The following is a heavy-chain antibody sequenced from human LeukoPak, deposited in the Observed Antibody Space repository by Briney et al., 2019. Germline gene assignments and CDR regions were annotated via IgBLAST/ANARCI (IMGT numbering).Heavy chain of an antibody. CDR2: IIPILGIA. CDR3: ATEGFESSSSVDY. D-gene: IGHD6-6*01. V-gene: IGHV1-69*02. Sequence: ASVKVSCKASGGTFSSYTISWVRQAPGQGLEWMGRIIPILGIANYAQKFQGRVTITADKSTSTAYMELSSLRSEDTAVYYCATEGFESSSSVDYWGQGTLVTVSS. J-gene: IGHJ4*02. CDR1: GGTFSSYT.